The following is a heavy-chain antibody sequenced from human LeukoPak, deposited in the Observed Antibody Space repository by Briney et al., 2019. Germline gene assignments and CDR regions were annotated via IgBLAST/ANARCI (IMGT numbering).Heavy chain of an antibody. CDR1: GGSISSYY. J-gene: IGHJ4*02. CDR2: IYYSGGT. V-gene: IGHV4-59*01. Sequence: SETLSLTCTVSGGSISSYYWSWIRQPPGKGLEWIGYIYYSGGTNYNPSLKSRVTISVDTSKNQFSLKLSSVTAADTAVYYCARVEARSSPYFDYWGQGTLVTVSS. CDR3: ARVEARSSPYFDY. D-gene: IGHD1-1*01.